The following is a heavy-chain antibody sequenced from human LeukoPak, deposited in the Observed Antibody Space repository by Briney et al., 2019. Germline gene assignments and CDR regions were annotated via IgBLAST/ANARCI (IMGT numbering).Heavy chain of an antibody. V-gene: IGHV3-48*01. CDR3: ARRASGSRGPYYFDY. J-gene: IGHJ4*02. CDR1: GFTFINAW. Sequence: GGSLRLSCAASGFTFINAWMAWVRQAPGKGLEWVSYISSSSSTIYYADSVKGRFTISRDNAKNSLYLQMNSLRAEDTAVYYCARRASGSRGPYYFDYWGQGTLVTVSS. D-gene: IGHD1-26*01. CDR2: ISSSSSTI.